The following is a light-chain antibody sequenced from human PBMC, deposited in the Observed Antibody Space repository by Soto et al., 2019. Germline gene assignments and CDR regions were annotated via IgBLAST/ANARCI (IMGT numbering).Light chain of an antibody. CDR3: QQYYTTPVT. J-gene: IGKJ1*01. Sequence: DIVMTQSPDSLAVSLGERATINCKSSQTVLHGSNYLAWYQQKPGQPPKLLIYWASTRESGVPDRFSGSGSGTDFTLTISSLHAEDVAVYYCQQYYTTPVTFGQGTKVEIK. CDR1: QTVLHGSNY. CDR2: WAS. V-gene: IGKV4-1*01.